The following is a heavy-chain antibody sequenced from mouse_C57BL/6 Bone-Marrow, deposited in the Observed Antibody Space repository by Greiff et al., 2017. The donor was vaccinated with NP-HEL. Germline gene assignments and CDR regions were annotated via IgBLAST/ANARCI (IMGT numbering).Heavy chain of an antibody. CDR1: GFTFSSYA. D-gene: IGHD3-2*02. Sequence: EVMLVESGEGLVKPGGSLKLSCAASGFTFSSYAMSWVRQTPEKRLEWVAYISSGGDYIYYADTVKGRFTISRDNARNTLYLQLSSLKSEDTAMYYCTAQATDFDYWGKGTTLTVSS. CDR3: TAQATDFDY. V-gene: IGHV5-9-1*02. CDR2: ISSGGDYI. J-gene: IGHJ2*01.